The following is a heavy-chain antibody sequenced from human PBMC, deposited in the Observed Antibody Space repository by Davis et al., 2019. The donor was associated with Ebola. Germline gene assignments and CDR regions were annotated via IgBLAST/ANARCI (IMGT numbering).Heavy chain of an antibody. CDR2: INAGNGNT. D-gene: IGHD2-21*02. CDR3: ARLNCGGDCYLGGWFDP. Sequence: ASVKVSCKASGYTFTSYAMHWVRQAPGQRLEWMGWINAGNGNTKYSQKFQGRVTITRDTSASTAYMELSSLRSEDTAVYYCARLNCGGDCYLGGWFDPWGQGTLVTVSS. V-gene: IGHV1-3*01. CDR1: GYTFTSYA. J-gene: IGHJ5*02.